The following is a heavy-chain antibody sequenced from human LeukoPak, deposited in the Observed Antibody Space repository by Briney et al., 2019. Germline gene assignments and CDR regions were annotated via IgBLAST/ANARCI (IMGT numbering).Heavy chain of an antibody. J-gene: IGHJ5*02. CDR2: IKVNNGVT. V-gene: IGHV1-2*02. Sequence: GASVKVSCMASGYXFSGFYIHWVRQAPGQGLQWMGWIKVNNGVTQFAQKFQGRVTMTTDTSISTAYMELSRLRSDDTAVYYCAREGGNYPNWLDPWGQGTLVTVSS. CDR3: AREGGNYPNWLDP. CDR1: GYXFSGFY. D-gene: IGHD1-7*01.